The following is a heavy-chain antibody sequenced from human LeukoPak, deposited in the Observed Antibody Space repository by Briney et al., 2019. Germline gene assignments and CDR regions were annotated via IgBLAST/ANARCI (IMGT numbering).Heavy chain of an antibody. V-gene: IGHV3-23*01. CDR3: ARHISLLRFLESLDYFDY. CDR1: GFTFSSYA. J-gene: IGHJ4*02. Sequence: GGSLRLSCAASGFTFSSYAMSWVRQAPGKGLEWVSAISGSGGSTYYADSVKGRFTISRDNSKDTLYLQMNSLRAEDTAVYYCARHISLLRFLESLDYFDYWGQGTLVTVSS. D-gene: IGHD3-3*01. CDR2: ISGSGGST.